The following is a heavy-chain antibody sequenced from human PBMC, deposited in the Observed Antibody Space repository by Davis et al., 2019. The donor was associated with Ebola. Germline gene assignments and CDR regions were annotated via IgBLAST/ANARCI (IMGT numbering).Heavy chain of an antibody. V-gene: IGHV3-23*01. CDR2: VSGTGGST. Sequence: GESLKISCAASGFTFSSYAMSWVRQAPGKGLEWVSAVSGTGGSTYYADSVRGRFTISRDNSKNTLYLQMYSLRAEDTAVYYCGYDSSDYSEGYMDVWGNGTTVTVSS. CDR1: GFTFSSYA. J-gene: IGHJ6*03. CDR3: GYDSSDYSEGYMDV. D-gene: IGHD3-22*01.